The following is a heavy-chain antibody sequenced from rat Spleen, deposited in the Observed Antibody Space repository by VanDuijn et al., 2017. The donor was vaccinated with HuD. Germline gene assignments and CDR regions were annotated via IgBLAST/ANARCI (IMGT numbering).Heavy chain of an antibody. CDR3: ARADGSSNWYFDF. CDR2: MWNGGDT. Sequence: QVQLRESGPGLVQPSQTLSLTCTVSGFSLTSHHVHWVRQSPGKGLEWMGVMWNGGDTSYNSALKSRLSISRDTSKSQVFLKMNSLQTEDTATYYCARADGSSNWYFDFWGPGTMVTVSS. D-gene: IGHD3-5*01. CDR1: GFSLTSHH. J-gene: IGHJ1*01. V-gene: IGHV2-32*01.